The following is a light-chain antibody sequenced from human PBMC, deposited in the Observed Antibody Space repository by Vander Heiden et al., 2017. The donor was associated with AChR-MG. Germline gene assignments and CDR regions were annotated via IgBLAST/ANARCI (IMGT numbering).Light chain of an antibody. CDR2: GSI. CDR3: QSSDHSLRF. V-gene: IGLV1-40*01. Sequence: QPVLTQPPSLPGAPGPRVTLSSPRTSSNIGAGYDVHWYQQLPGTAPKLIIYGSIHRPSGVPDRFSGSKSGTSATLASTGLQAEDEADYYCQSSDHSLRFFGSGTKVTVL. CDR1: SSNIGAGYD. J-gene: IGLJ1*01.